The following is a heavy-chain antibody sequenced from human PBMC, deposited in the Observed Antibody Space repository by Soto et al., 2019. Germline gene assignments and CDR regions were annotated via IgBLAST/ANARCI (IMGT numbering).Heavy chain of an antibody. Sequence: SETLSLTCTVSGASISSGDYYWCWIRQPPRKGLEWIGYIHYSGSTYYNPSLKSRVTISVDTSKNHFSLKLSSVTAADTAVYYCATSSGYYYFFDNWGQGTLVTVSS. CDR2: IHYSGST. V-gene: IGHV4-30-4*01. CDR1: GASISSGDYY. J-gene: IGHJ4*02. CDR3: ATSSGYYYFFDN. D-gene: IGHD3-22*01.